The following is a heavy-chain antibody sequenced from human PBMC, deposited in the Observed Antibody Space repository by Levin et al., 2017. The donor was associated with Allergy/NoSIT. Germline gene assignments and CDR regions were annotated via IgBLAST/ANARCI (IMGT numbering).Heavy chain of an antibody. CDR1: GFTFSSYA. V-gene: IGHV3-23*01. Sequence: AGGSLRLSCAASGFTFSSYAMSWVRQAPGKGLEWVSAISGSGDSTYYADSVKGRFTISRDNSKNTLYLQMNSLRAEDTAVYYCARTRGCSSTSCYPDYWGQGTLVTVSS. D-gene: IGHD2-2*01. CDR2: ISGSGDST. CDR3: ARTRGCSSTSCYPDY. J-gene: IGHJ4*02.